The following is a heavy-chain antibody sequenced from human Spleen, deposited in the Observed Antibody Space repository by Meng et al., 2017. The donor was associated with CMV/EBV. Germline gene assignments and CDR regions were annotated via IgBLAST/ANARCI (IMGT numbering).Heavy chain of an antibody. CDR1: GFSFSTYW. CDR3: AKDASGCSTISCLYYFDY. J-gene: IGHJ4*02. D-gene: IGHD2-2*01. Sequence: GESLKISCAASGFSFSTYWMQWVRQAPGKGLEWVSLISWDGISTYYADSVRGRFTISRDNSKNSLYLQMNSLRTEDTALYYCAKDASGCSTISCLYYFDYWGQGTLVTVSS. V-gene: IGHV3-43*01. CDR2: ISWDGIST.